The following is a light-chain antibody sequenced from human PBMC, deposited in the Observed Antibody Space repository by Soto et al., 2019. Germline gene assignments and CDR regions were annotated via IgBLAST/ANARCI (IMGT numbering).Light chain of an antibody. CDR1: QNVNNW. CDR3: QQYDSFWT. J-gene: IGKJ1*01. V-gene: IGKV1-5*01. Sequence: DIQMTQSPSSLSASVGDRVTITCRASQNVNNWLAWYQQKAGEAPKLLIYDASNLESGVPSRFSGSGSGTEFTLTISSLQPDDFASYYCQQYDSFWTFGQGTKVDIK. CDR2: DAS.